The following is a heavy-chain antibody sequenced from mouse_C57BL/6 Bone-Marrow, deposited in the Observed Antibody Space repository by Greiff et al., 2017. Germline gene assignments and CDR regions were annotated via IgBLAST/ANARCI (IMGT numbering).Heavy chain of an antibody. CDR3: ARQPLVFDF. J-gene: IGHJ1*03. CDR2: ISSGGSYT. CDR1: GFTFSSYG. Sequence: VQLKESGGDLVKPGGSLKLSCAASGFTFSSYGMSWVRQTPDKRLEWVATISSGGSYTYYPDSVKGRFTISRDNAKNTLYLQMSSLKSEDTAMYYCARQPLVFDFWGTGTTVTVPS. V-gene: IGHV5-6*01.